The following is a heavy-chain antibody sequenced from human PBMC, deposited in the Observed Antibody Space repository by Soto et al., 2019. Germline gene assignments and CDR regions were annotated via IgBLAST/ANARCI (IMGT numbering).Heavy chain of an antibody. Sequence: QVQLVQSGPEVKKPGASVKVSCKASGNTSASHGFSWVRQAPGQGLEWMGWISGFNGQTNYALKFQGRVTLTTDTSTCTAYIELRSLRSDDTAVYFCARVDPRGVAVVRDYWGQGTLVTVSS. CDR3: ARVDPRGVAVVRDY. V-gene: IGHV1-18*01. D-gene: IGHD3-10*01. CDR2: ISGFNGQT. J-gene: IGHJ4*02. CDR1: GNTSASHG.